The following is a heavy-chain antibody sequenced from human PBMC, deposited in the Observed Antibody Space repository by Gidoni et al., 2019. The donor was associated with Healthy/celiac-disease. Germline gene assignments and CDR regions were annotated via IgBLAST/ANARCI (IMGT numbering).Heavy chain of an antibody. D-gene: IGHD5-18*01. CDR3: ASRGYSYGGANGDY. CDR1: GGAFSGYY. V-gene: IGHV4-34*01. Sequence: QVPRQQRGAGLLQPSQTLSLTCTASGGAFSGYYWSCVRQPPVKGLEWIGEINHSGSTNYNPSLKCRVTISVDTSKNQFSLKLSAVTAADTAVYYCASRGYSYGGANGDYWGQGTLVTVSS. J-gene: IGHJ4*02. CDR2: INHSGST.